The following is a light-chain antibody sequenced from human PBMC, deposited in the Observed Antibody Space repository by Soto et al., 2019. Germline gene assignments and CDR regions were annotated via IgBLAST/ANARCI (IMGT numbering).Light chain of an antibody. CDR2: DAS. CDR3: QQYNNWRSIT. V-gene: IGKV3-15*01. Sequence: EIFITPAPTTRSFSSGGGATLSWTASQSVSSKLAWYQHKPGQAPRLLIYDASTRAAAIPARFSGSESGTDFTLTISSLQSEDFAVYYCQQYNNWRSITFGQGTRLEI. J-gene: IGKJ5*01. CDR1: QSVSSK.